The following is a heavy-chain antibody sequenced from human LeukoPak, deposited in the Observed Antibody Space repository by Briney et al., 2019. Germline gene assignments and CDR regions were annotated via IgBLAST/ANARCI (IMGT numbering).Heavy chain of an antibody. J-gene: IGHJ4*02. D-gene: IGHD3-22*01. Sequence: AASVNVSCTASGGTFSSYAISWVRQAPGQGLEWMEGIIPIFGTANYAQKFQGRVTITADESTSTAYMELSSLRSEDTAVYYCASLERYYDSSGPRLYYWGQGTLVTVSS. CDR3: ASLERYYDSSGPRLYY. CDR1: GGTFSSYA. CDR2: IIPIFGTA. V-gene: IGHV1-69*01.